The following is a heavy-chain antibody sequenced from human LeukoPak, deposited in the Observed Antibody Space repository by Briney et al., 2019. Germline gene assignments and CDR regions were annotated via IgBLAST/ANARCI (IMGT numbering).Heavy chain of an antibody. D-gene: IGHD2-21*01. CDR2: IRSSSSVK. V-gene: IGHV3-48*01. CDR3: ARDHEDGGGGSSRRGDY. J-gene: IGHJ4*02. Sequence: QSGGSLRLSCTASGFSFTNYNMNWVRQAPGTGLEWISYIRSSSSVKQYADYVKGRFTVSRDNAKNSLYLQINSLRAEDTAIYYCARDHEDGGGGSSRRGDYWGQGTLVTVSS. CDR1: GFSFTNYN.